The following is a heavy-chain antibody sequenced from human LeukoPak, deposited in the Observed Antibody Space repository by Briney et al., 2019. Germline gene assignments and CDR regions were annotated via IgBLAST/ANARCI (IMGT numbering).Heavy chain of an antibody. J-gene: IGHJ1*01. Sequence: PSETLSLTCAVYGGSFSGYYWSWIRQPTGKGLEWIGEINHSGSTNYNPSLKSRVTISVDTSKNQFSLKLSSVTAADTAVYYCARGRDYFQHWGQGTLVTVSS. V-gene: IGHV4-34*01. CDR3: ARGRDYFQH. CDR1: GGSFSGYY. CDR2: INHSGST.